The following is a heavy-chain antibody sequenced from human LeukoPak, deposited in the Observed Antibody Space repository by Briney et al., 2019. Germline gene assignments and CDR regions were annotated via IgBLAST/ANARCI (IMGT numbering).Heavy chain of an antibody. D-gene: IGHD3-22*01. J-gene: IGHJ4*02. CDR2: ISSSGDYT. CDR3: ARDQGYDNSGYNFFDY. CDR1: GFSFSSYA. Sequence: GGSLRLSCPASGFSFSSYAMHWVRQAPGKGLEFVSAISSSGDYTYYANSVKGRFTVSRDNSKSTLHLQMGSLRAEDMAVYYCARDQGYDNSGYNFFDYWGQGTLVTVSS. V-gene: IGHV3-64*01.